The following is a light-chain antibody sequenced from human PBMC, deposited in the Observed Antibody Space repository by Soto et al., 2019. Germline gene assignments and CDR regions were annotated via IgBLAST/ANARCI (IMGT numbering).Light chain of an antibody. CDR3: QQYSSLWT. CDR1: QTISSW. J-gene: IGKJ1*01. Sequence: DIQMTQSPSSLAASVGDRVTITCRASQTISSWLAWYQQKPGKAPKLLIYKASTLKSGVPSRLSGSGAGTDFTLSISRMEPEDFAVYYCQQYSSLWTFGQGTKVDIK. V-gene: IGKV1-5*03. CDR2: KAS.